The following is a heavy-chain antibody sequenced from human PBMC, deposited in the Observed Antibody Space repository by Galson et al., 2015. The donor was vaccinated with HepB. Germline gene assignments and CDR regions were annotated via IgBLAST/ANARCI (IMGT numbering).Heavy chain of an antibody. V-gene: IGHV1-46*01. CDR2: INPSGGST. Sequence: SVKVSCKASGYIFTSYYMHWVRQAPGQGLEWMGIINPSGGSTTYAQKFQGRVTMTRDTSTSTVYMELSSLRSEDTAVYYCARLLRGRLVPNNWFDSWGQGTQVTVSP. CDR3: ARLLRGRLVPNNWFDS. J-gene: IGHJ5*01. D-gene: IGHD6-19*01. CDR1: GYIFTSYY.